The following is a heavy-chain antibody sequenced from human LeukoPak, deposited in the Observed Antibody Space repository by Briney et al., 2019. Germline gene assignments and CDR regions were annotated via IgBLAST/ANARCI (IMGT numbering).Heavy chain of an antibody. V-gene: IGHV3-23*01. J-gene: IGHJ4*02. CDR2: ISSSGGST. D-gene: IGHD1-26*01. Sequence: PGGSLRLSCAASGFTFSSYWMSWVRQAPGKGLEWVSTISSSGGSTYFADSVKGRFTISRDDSKNTLYLQMNSLRAEDTAVYYCARGGSTFDYWGQGTLVTVSS. CDR3: ARGGSTFDY. CDR1: GFTFSSYW.